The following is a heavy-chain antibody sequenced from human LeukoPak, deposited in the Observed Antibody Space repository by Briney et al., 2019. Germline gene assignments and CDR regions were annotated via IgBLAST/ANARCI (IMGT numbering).Heavy chain of an antibody. Sequence: PSETLSLTCAVYGGCFSGYYWSWIRQPPGKGLEWIGEINHSGSTNYNPSLKSRVTISVDTSKNQFSLKLSSVTAADTAVYYCARGRGYSYGLNYWGQGTLVTVSS. D-gene: IGHD5-18*01. CDR3: ARGRGYSYGLNY. CDR1: GGCFSGYY. V-gene: IGHV4-34*01. CDR2: INHSGST. J-gene: IGHJ4*02.